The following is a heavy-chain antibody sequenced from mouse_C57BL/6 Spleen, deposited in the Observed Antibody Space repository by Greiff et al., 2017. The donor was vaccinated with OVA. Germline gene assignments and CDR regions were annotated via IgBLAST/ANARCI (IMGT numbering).Heavy chain of an antibody. CDR1: GYTFTDYE. CDR3: TGDWDVAWYAY. J-gene: IGHJ3*01. CDR2: IDPATGGT. D-gene: IGHD4-1*01. V-gene: IGHV1-15*01. Sequence: VQLQQSGAELVRPGASVTLSCKASGYTFTDYEMHWVKQTPVHGLEWIGAIDPATGGTAYNQKFKGKAILTADKSSSTAYMERRSLTSEDSAVYYCTGDWDVAWYAYWGQWTLVTVSA.